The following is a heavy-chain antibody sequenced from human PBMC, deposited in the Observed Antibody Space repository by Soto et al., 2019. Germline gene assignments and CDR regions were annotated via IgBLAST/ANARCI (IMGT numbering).Heavy chain of an antibody. CDR1: GFSVNNNY. Sequence: PGGSLRLSCSASGFSVNNNYMTWVRQAPGRRPEWVAVIYTRGTTHYADFATGRFTFSRDNSKNTLYPQMDSLRPEDTAVYYCAKLWGYYFESWGPGTLVSVSS. V-gene: IGHV3-53*01. J-gene: IGHJ4*02. CDR2: IYTRGTT. D-gene: IGHD2-21*01. CDR3: AKLWGYYFES.